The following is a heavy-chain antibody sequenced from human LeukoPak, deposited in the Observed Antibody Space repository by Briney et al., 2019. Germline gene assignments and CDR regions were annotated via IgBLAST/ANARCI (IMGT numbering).Heavy chain of an antibody. CDR1: GASISSGGYY. V-gene: IGHV4-31*03. J-gene: IGHJ4*02. D-gene: IGHD2-15*01. Sequence: PSETLSLTCTVSGASISSGGYYWSWIRQHPGKGLEWIGYIYYTGSAYYNPSLRSRLTISVDTSKNQFSLQLSSVTAADTAVYYCASHCSGGTCYRYYFDYWGQGTLVTVSS. CDR2: IYYTGSA. CDR3: ASHCSGGTCYRYYFDY.